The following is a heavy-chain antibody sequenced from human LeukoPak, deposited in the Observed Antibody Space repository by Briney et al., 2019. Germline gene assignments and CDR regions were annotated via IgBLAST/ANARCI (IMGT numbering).Heavy chain of an antibody. CDR2: ISYDGSNK. V-gene: IGHV3-30*18. CDR3: AKDGITMVRGVIWYFDY. CDR1: GFTFSSYG. D-gene: IGHD3-10*01. J-gene: IGHJ4*02. Sequence: GGSLRLSCAASGFTFSSYGMHWVRQDPGKGLEGVAVISYDGSNKYYADSVKGRFTISRDNSKNTPYLQTNSLRAEDTAVYYCAKDGITMVRGVIWYFDYWGQGTLVTVSS.